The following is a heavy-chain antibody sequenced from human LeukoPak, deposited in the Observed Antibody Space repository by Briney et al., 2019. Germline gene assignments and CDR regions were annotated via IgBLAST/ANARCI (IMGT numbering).Heavy chain of an antibody. CDR1: GDSISRSDYY. J-gene: IGHJ4*02. D-gene: IGHD7-27*01. Sequence: KSSETLSLTCNVSGDSISRSDYYWGWIRQPPGKGLEYIGSINYSGSTFYNPSPQSRVTISVDTSKNQFSLKLSSVTAADTALYYCARQENWGSGLYYFECWGQGTLVTVSS. V-gene: IGHV4-39*01. CDR3: ARQENWGSGLYYFEC. CDR2: INYSGST.